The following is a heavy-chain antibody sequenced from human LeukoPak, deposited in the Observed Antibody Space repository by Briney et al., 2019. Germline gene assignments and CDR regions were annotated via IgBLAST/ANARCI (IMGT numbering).Heavy chain of an antibody. CDR2: ISGSGGST. CDR3: AXXLXXXGYXWXXXXXXXXXXXXXXAPTTDS. V-gene: IGHV3-23*01. D-gene: IGHD2-8*01. J-gene: IGHJ5*01. Sequence: GGSLRLSCAASGFTFSSYSMNWVRQAPGKGLEWVSAISGSGGSTYYADSVKGRFTISRDNAKNSLYLQMNSLRAEDTAVYYCAXXLXXXGYXWXXXXXXXXXXXXXXAPTTDS. CDR1: GFTFSSYS.